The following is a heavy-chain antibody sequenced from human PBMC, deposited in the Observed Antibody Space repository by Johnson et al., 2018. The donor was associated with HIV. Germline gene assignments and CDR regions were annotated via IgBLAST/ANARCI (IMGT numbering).Heavy chain of an antibody. D-gene: IGHD1-26*01. J-gene: IGHJ3*02. V-gene: IGHV3-13*01. Sequence: VQLVESGGGVVQPGRSVRLSCAASGFSSRSYDMHWVRQRTGKGLEWVSGIGTAGDTYYPASVKGRFTISRVNATNSLYLQMNSLRAGDTAVYYCVAATGANGLDIWGQGTKVTVSS. CDR2: IGTAGDT. CDR3: VAATGANGLDI. CDR1: GFSSRSYD.